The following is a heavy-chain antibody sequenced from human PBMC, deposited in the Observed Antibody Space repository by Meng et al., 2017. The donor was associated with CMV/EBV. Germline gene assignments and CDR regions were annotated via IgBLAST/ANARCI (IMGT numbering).Heavy chain of an antibody. CDR2: IDPADSYT. Sequence: CKGSGYNCPTYWISWVRQMPGKGLEWMGRIDPADSYTNYNPSFQGHVTISADKSITTAYLQWSSLKASDTAMYYCARLRSSGWFLDYWGQGTLVTVSS. V-gene: IGHV5-10-1*01. CDR3: ARLRSSGWFLDY. D-gene: IGHD6-19*01. J-gene: IGHJ4*02. CDR1: GYNCPTYW.